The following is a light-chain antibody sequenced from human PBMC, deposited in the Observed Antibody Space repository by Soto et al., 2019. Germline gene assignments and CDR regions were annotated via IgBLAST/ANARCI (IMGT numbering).Light chain of an antibody. V-gene: IGLV2-14*01. CDR3: SSYTRSSTRV. J-gene: IGLJ3*02. CDR1: SSDVGGYNY. Sequence: QSALTQPASVSGSPGQSITISCTGTSSDVGGYNYVSWYQQHPGKAPKLMIYEVSNRPSGVSNRFSGSKSGNTACLTISGLQAEDEDDYYCSSYTRSSTRVFGGGTKLTVL. CDR2: EVS.